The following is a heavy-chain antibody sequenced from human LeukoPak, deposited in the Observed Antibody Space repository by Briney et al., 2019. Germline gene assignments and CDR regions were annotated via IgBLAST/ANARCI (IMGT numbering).Heavy chain of an antibody. Sequence: GGSLRLSCAASGFTFSSYGMHWVRQAPGKGLEWVAFIRYDGSNKYYADSVKGRFTISRDNSKNTLYLQMNSLRAEDAAVYYCARSRPVYSSGWQYFDYWGQGTLVTVSS. V-gene: IGHV3-30*02. D-gene: IGHD6-19*01. J-gene: IGHJ4*02. CDR3: ARSRPVYSSGWQYFDY. CDR1: GFTFSSYG. CDR2: IRYDGSNK.